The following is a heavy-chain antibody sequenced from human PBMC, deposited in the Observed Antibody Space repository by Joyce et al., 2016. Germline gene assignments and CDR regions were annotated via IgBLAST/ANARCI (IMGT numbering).Heavy chain of an antibody. Sequence: EVQLEESGGGLAQPGGSLRLSCAAAGFSFRGHDMSWVRQAPGEGLRWVSYISSSGNTIHYADSVKGRFTISRDNAKNSLYLQMNSLRAEDTAIYYCTRSLQGTGYDYWGQGTLVTVSS. J-gene: IGHJ4*02. V-gene: IGHV3-48*03. CDR1: GFSFRGHD. CDR3: TRSLQGTGYDY. D-gene: IGHD2-8*02. CDR2: ISSSGNTI.